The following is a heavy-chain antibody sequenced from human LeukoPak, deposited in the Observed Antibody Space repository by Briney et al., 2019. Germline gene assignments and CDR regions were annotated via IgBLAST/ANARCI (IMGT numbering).Heavy chain of an antibody. CDR2: IYYSGST. V-gene: IGHV4-39*01. D-gene: IGHD2-2*01. Sequence: PSETLSLTCTVSGGSISSSSYYWGWIRQPPGKGLEWIGSIYYSGSTYYNPSLKSRVTISVDTSMNQFSLKLSSVTAADTAVYYCAGQYCSSTSCQDGDAFDIWGQGTMVTVSS. CDR1: GGSISSSSYY. CDR3: AGQYCSSTSCQDGDAFDI. J-gene: IGHJ3*02.